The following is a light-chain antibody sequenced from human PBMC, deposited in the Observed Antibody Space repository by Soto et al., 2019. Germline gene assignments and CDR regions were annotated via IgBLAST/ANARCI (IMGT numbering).Light chain of an antibody. CDR1: SSNIGSTT. Sequence: QSVLTQPPSASGTPGQRVTISCSGSSSNIGSTTVSWFRLLPGTAPKLLISTNDQRPSGVPDRFSGSKSGTSASLAISGLQSEDDADYYCAAWDDSLNGFVFGTGTKVTVL. CDR2: TND. V-gene: IGLV1-44*01. CDR3: AAWDDSLNGFV. J-gene: IGLJ1*01.